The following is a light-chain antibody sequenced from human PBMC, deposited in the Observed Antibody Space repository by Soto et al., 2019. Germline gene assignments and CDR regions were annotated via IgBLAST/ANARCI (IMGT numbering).Light chain of an antibody. CDR3: QQYNRWPLT. V-gene: IGKV3-15*01. J-gene: IGKJ1*01. CDR1: QSVSSN. CDR2: GAS. Sequence: EIVMTQSPASLSVPPGERATLSCRASQSVSSNFAWYLQKPGQGPRLLIYGASNRATGIPARFSGSGSATEFTLTISSLQSEDFAVYFCQQYNRWPLTFGQGTKVDIK.